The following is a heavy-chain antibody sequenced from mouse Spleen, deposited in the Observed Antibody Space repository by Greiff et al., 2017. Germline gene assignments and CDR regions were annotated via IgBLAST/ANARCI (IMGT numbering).Heavy chain of an antibody. CDR3: ARSGGLGDY. V-gene: IGHV1-61*01. CDR1: GYTFTSYW. J-gene: IGHJ2*01. CDR2: IYPSDSET. Sequence: VQLQQPGAELVRPGSSVKLSCKASGYTFTSYWMDWVKQRPGQGLEWIGNIYPSDSETHYNQKFKDKATLTVDKSSSTAYMQLSSLTSEDSAVYYCARSGGLGDYWGQGTTLTVSS. D-gene: IGHD4-1*01.